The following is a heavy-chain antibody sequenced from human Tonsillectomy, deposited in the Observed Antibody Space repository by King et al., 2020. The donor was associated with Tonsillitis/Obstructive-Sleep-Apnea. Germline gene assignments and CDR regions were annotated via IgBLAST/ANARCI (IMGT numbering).Heavy chain of an antibody. CDR2: IKSKTDGGTA. CDR1: GFTFSNAW. V-gene: IGHV3-15*01. J-gene: IGHJ4*02. Sequence: VQLVESGGGLVKPGGSLRLSCAASGFTFSNAWMSWVRQAPGKGWEWVGRIKSKTDGGTADYAAPVKGRFAISRDDSKNTLYLQMNSLKTEDTAVYYCTTGDDCWRGYSSVWGQGTLVTVSS. D-gene: IGHD3-3*01. CDR3: TTGDDCWRGYSSV.